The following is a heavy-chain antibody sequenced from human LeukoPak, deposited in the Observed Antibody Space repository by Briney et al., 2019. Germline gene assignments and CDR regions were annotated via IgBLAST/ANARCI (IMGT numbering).Heavy chain of an antibody. CDR3: ARGRNIEMTTMSGGSDY. D-gene: IGHD5-24*01. V-gene: IGHV1-2*02. J-gene: IGHJ4*02. CDR2: LNPNSGDT. CDR1: GYTFTDYY. Sequence: ASVKVSCKASGYTFTDYYMHWVRQAPGQGLEWMGWLNPNSGDTNYAQKFQGRVSMTRDSSISTAYMDLSDLGSDDTAVYSCARGRNIEMTTMSGGSDYWGQGTLVNVS.